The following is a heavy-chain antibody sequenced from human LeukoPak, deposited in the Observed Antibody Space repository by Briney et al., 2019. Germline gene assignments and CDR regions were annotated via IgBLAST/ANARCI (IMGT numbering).Heavy chain of an antibody. CDR3: ARGKTFFYFDY. CDR2: INHSGST. J-gene: IGHJ4*02. Sequence: SETLSLTCAVYGGSFSGHYWSWIRQPPGKGLEWIGEINHSGSTNYNPSLKSRVTISVDTSKNQFSLKLSSVTAADTAVYYCARGKTFFYFDYWGQGTLVTVSS. CDR1: GGSFSGHY. V-gene: IGHV4-34*01.